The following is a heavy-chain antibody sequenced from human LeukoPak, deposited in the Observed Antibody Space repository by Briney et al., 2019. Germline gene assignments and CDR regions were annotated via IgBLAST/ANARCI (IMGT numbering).Heavy chain of an antibody. CDR3: ARDLGSYGTPYYFDY. D-gene: IGHD3-16*01. CDR2: ISSGSSHI. CDR1: GFSFSSYA. V-gene: IGHV3-21*01. J-gene: IGHJ4*02. Sequence: GSLRLSCAASGFSFSSYALNWVRQAPGKGLDWVSSISSGSSHIYYADSVKGRFTISRDNAKNSLYLQMNSLRVEDTAVYYCARDLGSYGTPYYFDYWGQGTLVTVSS.